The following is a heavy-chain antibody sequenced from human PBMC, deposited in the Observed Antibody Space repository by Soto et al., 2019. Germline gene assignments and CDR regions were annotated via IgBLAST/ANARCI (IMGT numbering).Heavy chain of an antibody. V-gene: IGHV4-31*03. Sequence: SETLSLTCTVPGGSISSGGYYWSWIRQHPGKGLEWIGYIYYSGTTYYNPSLKSRVTISVDTSKNQFSLKLSSVSAADTALYYCARCSLVVVPAPGFDPWGRGTLVTVSS. CDR2: IYYSGTT. CDR1: GGSISSGGYY. J-gene: IGHJ5*02. CDR3: ARCSLVVVPAPGFDP. D-gene: IGHD2-2*01.